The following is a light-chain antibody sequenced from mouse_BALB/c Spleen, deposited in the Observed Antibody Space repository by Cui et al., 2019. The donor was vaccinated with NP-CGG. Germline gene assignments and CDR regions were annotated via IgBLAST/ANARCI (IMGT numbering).Light chain of an antibody. Sequence: QAVVTKESALTTPPGESVTLTCRPSTGAVITSNYANWVQEKPDHLFTGLIGGTNNRAPGVPARFSGSLIGDKAALTITGAQTEDEAIYFCALWYSNHWVFGGGTKLTVL. CDR1: TGAVITSNY. J-gene: IGLJ1*01. CDR2: GTN. V-gene: IGLV1*01. CDR3: ALWYSNHWV.